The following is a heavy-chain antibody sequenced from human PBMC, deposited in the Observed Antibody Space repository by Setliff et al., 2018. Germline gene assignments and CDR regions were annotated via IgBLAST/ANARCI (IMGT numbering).Heavy chain of an antibody. J-gene: IGHJ5*02. CDR1: GFMFGSYA. Sequence: GSLRLSCAASGFMFGSYAMHWVRQSPGKGLEWVAVISYDGSHQYYADSVRGRFTISRDNSKNTLFLQMNSLRSEDTAIYSCARDGKQFYYDSTGYYRNWFDPWGQGTLVTVSS. D-gene: IGHD3-22*01. V-gene: IGHV3-30*04. CDR3: ARDGKQFYYDSTGYYRNWFDP. CDR2: ISYDGSHQ.